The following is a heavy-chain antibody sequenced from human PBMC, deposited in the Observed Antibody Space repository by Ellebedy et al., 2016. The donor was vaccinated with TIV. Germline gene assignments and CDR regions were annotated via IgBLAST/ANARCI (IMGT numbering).Heavy chain of an antibody. CDR1: GFTFSSDW. CDR2: IKRDGSEK. Sequence: GESLKISCAASGFTFSSDWMSWVRQAPGKGLEWVANIKRDGSEKYYVVSVKGRFTISRDNAKNSLYLQMNSLRAEDTAVYHCAALKIVSIFDHFDVWGQGTTVTVSS. D-gene: IGHD3-3*02. J-gene: IGHJ3*01. V-gene: IGHV3-7*01. CDR3: AALKIVSIFDHFDV.